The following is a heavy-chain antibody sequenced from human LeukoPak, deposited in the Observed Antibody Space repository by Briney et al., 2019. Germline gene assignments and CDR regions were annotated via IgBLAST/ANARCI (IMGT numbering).Heavy chain of an antibody. CDR1: GFTFDDYA. D-gene: IGHD2-21*02. Sequence: SLRLSCAASGFTFDDYAMHWVRQAPGKGLEWVSGISWNSGSIGYADSVKGRFTISRDNAKNSLYLQMNSLRAEDTALYYCAKDIRYCGGDRYPDYYYGMDVWGQGTTVTVSS. CDR2: ISWNSGSI. V-gene: IGHV3-9*01. CDR3: AKDIRYCGGDRYPDYYYGMDV. J-gene: IGHJ6*02.